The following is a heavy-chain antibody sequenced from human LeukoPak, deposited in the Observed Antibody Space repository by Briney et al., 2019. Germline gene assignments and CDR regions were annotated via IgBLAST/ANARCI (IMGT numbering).Heavy chain of an antibody. D-gene: IGHD4-17*01. J-gene: IGHJ5*02. Sequence: GGSLRLSCAASGFTFSSYAMSWVRQAPGKGLEWVSAISGVSTYNADSVKRRFTISRDKSKNTLYLQMDSLRAEGTGVYFCAKSGTTVTHRWFDPWGQGTRVTVSS. V-gene: IGHV3-23*01. CDR2: ISGVST. CDR3: AKSGTTVTHRWFDP. CDR1: GFTFSSYA.